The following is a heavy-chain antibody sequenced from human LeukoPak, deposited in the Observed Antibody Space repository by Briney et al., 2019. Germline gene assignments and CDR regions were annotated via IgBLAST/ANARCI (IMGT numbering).Heavy chain of an antibody. CDR2: IIPIFGTA. Sequence: SVKVSCKASGGTFSSYAISWVRQAPGQGLEWMGGIIPIFGTANYAQKFHGRVTITADESTSTAYMELSSLRSEDTAVYYCARPQPYSSGNNWFDPWGQGTLVTVSS. CDR1: GGTFSSYA. CDR3: ARPQPYSSGNNWFDP. V-gene: IGHV1-69*01. J-gene: IGHJ5*02. D-gene: IGHD6-25*01.